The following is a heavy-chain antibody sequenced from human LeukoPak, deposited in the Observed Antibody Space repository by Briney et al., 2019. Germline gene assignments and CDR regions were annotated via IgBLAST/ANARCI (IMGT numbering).Heavy chain of an antibody. CDR1: GGSFSGYY. V-gene: IGHV4-34*01. CDR3: AREGSLTSPYYHNYYMDV. CDR2: INHSGST. Sequence: PSETLSLTCAVYGGSFSGYYWSWIRQPPGKGLEWIGEINHSGSTNYNPSLKSRVTISVDTSKNQFSLKLSSVTAADTAVYYCAREGSLTSPYYHNYYMDVWGKGTTVTVSS. J-gene: IGHJ6*03.